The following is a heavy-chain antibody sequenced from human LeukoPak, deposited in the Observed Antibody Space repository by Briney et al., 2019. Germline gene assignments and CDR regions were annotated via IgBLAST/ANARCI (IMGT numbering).Heavy chain of an antibody. D-gene: IGHD6-13*01. V-gene: IGHV3-23*01. CDR2: LSGSATTA. CDR1: GFTFSRYA. CDR3: ARDLGYIAAPYYFDY. Sequence: GGSLRLSCAASGFTFSRYAMNWVRQAPGKGLEWVSALSGSATTAFYADSVKGRFTISRDNAKNSLYLQMNSLRAEDTAVYYCARDLGYIAAPYYFDYWGQGTLVTVSS. J-gene: IGHJ4*02.